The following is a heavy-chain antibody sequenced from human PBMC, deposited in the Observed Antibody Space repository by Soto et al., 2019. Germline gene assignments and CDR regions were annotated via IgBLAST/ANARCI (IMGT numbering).Heavy chain of an antibody. J-gene: IGHJ6*02. CDR1: GFTFSSYG. D-gene: IGHD4-17*01. CDR3: AKDSDYGDYDEGYYYYYGMDV. Sequence: GGSLRLSCAASGFTFSSYGMHWVRQAPGKGLEWVAVISYDGSNKYYADSVKGRFTISRDNSKNTLYLQMNSLRAEDTAVYYCAKDSDYGDYDEGYYYYYGMDVWGQGTTVTVSS. V-gene: IGHV3-30*18. CDR2: ISYDGSNK.